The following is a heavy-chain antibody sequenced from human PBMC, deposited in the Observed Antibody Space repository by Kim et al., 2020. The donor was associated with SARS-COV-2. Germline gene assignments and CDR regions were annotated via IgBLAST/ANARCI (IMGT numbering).Heavy chain of an antibody. CDR2: MNPNSGNT. Sequence: ASVKVSCKASGYTFTSYDINWVRQATGQGLEWMGWMNPNSGNTGYAQKFQGRVTMTRNTSISTAYMELSSLRSEDTAVYYCATSLGYCSGGSCSVFFRPGNYYGMDVWGQGTTVTVSS. CDR3: ATSLGYCSGGSCSVFFRPGNYYGMDV. CDR1: GYTFTSYD. V-gene: IGHV1-8*01. J-gene: IGHJ6*02. D-gene: IGHD2-15*01.